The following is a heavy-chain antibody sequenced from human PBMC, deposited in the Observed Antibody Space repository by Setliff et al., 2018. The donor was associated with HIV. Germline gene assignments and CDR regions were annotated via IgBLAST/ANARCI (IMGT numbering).Heavy chain of an antibody. CDR1: GMSFSNAW. CDR3: TTDLYDRSGYFQHNAFDI. Sequence: PGGSLRLSCAASGMSFSNAWMSWVRQAPGKGPEWVGRIKSESDGGTTDLAAPVKGRFTISRDDSDKTLYLQMNSLETEDTAMYYCTTDLYDRSGYFQHNAFDIWGQGTMVTVSS. V-gene: IGHV3-15*01. J-gene: IGHJ3*02. D-gene: IGHD3-22*01. CDR2: IKSESDGGTT.